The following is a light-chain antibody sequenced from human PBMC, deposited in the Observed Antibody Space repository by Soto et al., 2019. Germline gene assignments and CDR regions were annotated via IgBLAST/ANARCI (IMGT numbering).Light chain of an antibody. J-gene: IGKJ3*01. CDR2: GAS. CDR1: QSVSSDY. Sequence: EIVLTQSPGTLSLSRGDRATLSCRASQSVSSDYLAWYQQKPGQAPRLLIFGASIRATGISDRFGGSGSGTHFTLPISRLEHEYFAEYYCHQYGSSPITFGPGTKVHTK. V-gene: IGKV3-20*01. CDR3: HQYGSSPIT.